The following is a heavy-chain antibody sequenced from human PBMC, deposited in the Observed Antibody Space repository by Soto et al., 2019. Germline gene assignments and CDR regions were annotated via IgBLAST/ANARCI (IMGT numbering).Heavy chain of an antibody. D-gene: IGHD3-9*01. CDR1: GYTLTELS. CDR3: ATATPVLRYFDWLLMRKGYYYYGMDV. CDR2: FDPEDGET. Sequence: ASVKVSCKVSGYTLTELSMHWVRQAPGKGLEWMGGFDPEDGETIYAQKFQGRVTMTEDTSTDTAYMELSSLRSEDTAVYYCATATPVLRYFDWLLMRKGYYYYGMDVWGQ. J-gene: IGHJ6*02. V-gene: IGHV1-24*01.